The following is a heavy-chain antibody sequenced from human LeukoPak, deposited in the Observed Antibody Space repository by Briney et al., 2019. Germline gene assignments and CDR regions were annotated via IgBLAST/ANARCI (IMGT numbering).Heavy chain of an antibody. CDR2: IIPIFGTA. CDR1: GGTFSSYA. J-gene: IGHJ3*02. D-gene: IGHD3-10*01. CDR3: ARVGVVRGVSDAFDI. Sequence: ASVKVSCKASGGTFSSYATSWVRQAPGQGLEWMGGIIPIFGTANYAQKFQGRVTITTDESTSTAYMELSSLRSEDTAVYYCARVGVVRGVSDAFDIWGQGTMVTASS. V-gene: IGHV1-69*05.